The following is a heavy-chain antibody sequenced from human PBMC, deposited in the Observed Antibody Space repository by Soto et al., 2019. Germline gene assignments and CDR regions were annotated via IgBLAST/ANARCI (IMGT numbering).Heavy chain of an antibody. D-gene: IGHD4-17*01. CDR1: GFTFSSYS. V-gene: IGHV3-21*01. CDR2: ISSSSSYI. J-gene: IGHJ4*02. CDR3: AREDGDYLPLFVY. Sequence: EVQLVESGGGLVKPGGSLRLSCAASGFTFSSYSMNWVRQAPGKGLEWVSSISSSSSYIYYADSVKGRFTISRDNAKNSLYLQMNSLRAEDTAVYYCAREDGDYLPLFVYWGQGTLVTVSS.